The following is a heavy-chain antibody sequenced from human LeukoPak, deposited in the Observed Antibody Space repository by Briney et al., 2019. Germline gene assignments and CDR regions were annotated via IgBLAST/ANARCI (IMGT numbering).Heavy chain of an antibody. J-gene: IGHJ6*02. Sequence: GASVKVSCKASGYTFTGYYMHWVRQAPGQGLEWMGRINPNSGGTNYAQKFQGRVTMTRDTSISTAYMELSRLRSDDTAVYYCARAQEERWLQLEGYYYGMDVWGQGTTVTVSS. CDR1: GYTFTGYY. D-gene: IGHD5-24*01. CDR2: INPNSGGT. V-gene: IGHV1-2*06. CDR3: ARAQEERWLQLEGYYYGMDV.